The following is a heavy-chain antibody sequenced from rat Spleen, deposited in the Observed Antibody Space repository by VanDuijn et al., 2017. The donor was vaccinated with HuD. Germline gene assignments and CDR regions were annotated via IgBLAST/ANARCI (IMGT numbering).Heavy chain of an antibody. Sequence: EVQLVESGGDLVQPGRSLKLSCTASGFTFSNYGMAWVRQTLTMGLEWVASISTDGGTTYYRDSVKGRFTVSRDNAKNTQYLQMDSLRSEDTATYYCVRHPQTTEGIRSWGQGVMVTVSS. CDR3: VRHPQTTEGIRS. V-gene: IGHV5S14*01. D-gene: IGHD1-11*01. CDR1: GFTFSNYG. CDR2: ISTDGGTT. J-gene: IGHJ2*01.